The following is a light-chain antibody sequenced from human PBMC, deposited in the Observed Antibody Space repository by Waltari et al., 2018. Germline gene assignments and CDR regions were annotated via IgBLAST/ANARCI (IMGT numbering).Light chain of an antibody. J-gene: IGKJ3*01. V-gene: IGKV4-1*01. CDR2: WAA. CDR1: QSVLYRSSNKKF. Sequence: DIVVTQSPDSLSVSLGERAPVTCTSSQSVLYRSSNKKFLAWYQQKPGQPPKLLIYWAATRESGVPDRFSGSGSGTDFTLTISSLQAEDVSVYYCQQYYSTIFTVGPGTKVDIK. CDR3: QQYYSTIFT.